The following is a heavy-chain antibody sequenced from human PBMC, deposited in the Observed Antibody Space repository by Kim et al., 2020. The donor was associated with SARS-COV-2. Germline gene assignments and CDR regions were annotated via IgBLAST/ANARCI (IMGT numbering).Heavy chain of an antibody. J-gene: IGHJ4*02. CDR2: AFYTGTT. CDR1: GSSIINHY. Sequence: SDTLSLTCTISGSSIINHYWTWIRQPPGKGLQWVGYAFYTGTTDYNPSLRSRLTMSVDTSRRQLSLKLTSVTAADTAVYYCARGDGWVDSWGQGTLVSVSS. CDR3: ARGDGWVDS. V-gene: IGHV4-59*11. D-gene: IGHD6-19*01.